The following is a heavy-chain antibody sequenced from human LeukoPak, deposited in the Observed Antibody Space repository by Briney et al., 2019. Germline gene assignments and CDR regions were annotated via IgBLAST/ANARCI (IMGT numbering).Heavy chain of an antibody. CDR1: GFTFSSYE. CDR3: ARDRSDYVLEGFWDY. V-gene: IGHV3-48*03. D-gene: IGHD4-17*01. Sequence: GGSLRLSCAASGFTFSSYEMNWVRQAPGKGLEWVSYISSSGSNIKYADSVKGRFTISRGNAKNSVYLQMNSLRAEDTAVYYCARDRSDYVLEGFWDYWGQGTLVTVSS. CDR2: ISSSGSNI. J-gene: IGHJ4*02.